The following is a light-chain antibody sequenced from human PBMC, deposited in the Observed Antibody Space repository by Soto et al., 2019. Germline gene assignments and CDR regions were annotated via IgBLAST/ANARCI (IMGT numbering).Light chain of an antibody. CDR2: DAS. J-gene: IGKJ5*01. CDR3: QQYDNLLIT. CDR1: QSISSW. Sequence: DVQRTQSPSTLSAYVGDRVTITCRASQSISSWLAWYQQKPGKAPKLLIYDASSLESGVPSRFSGSGSGTDFTFTISSLQPEDIATYYCQQYDNLLITFGQGTRLEI. V-gene: IGKV1-5*01.